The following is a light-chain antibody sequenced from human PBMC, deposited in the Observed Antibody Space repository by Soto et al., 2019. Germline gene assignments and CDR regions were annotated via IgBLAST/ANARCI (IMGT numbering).Light chain of an antibody. J-gene: IGKJ1*01. CDR2: AAS. Sequence: LSLSQRSRATLSCRASQNVSSSYLAWYQQKPGQAPRLLIYAASRRATGIPDRFSGSGSGTDFTLTISRLEPEDFAVYYCQQYVSSPWTFGQGTKVDIK. CDR3: QQYVSSPWT. V-gene: IGKV3-20*01. CDR1: QNVSSSY.